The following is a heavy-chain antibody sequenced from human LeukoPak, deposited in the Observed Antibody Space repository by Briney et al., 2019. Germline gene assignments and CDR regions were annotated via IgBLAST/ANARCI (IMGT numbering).Heavy chain of an antibody. CDR3: ARAGWFGEFSTDY. CDR1: GGSFSGYY. D-gene: IGHD3-10*01. V-gene: IGHV4-34*01. CDR2: INHSGST. Sequence: PSETLSLTCAVYGGSFSGYYWSWIRQPPGKGLEWIGEINHSGSTNYNPSLKSRVTISVDTSKNQFSLKLSSVTAADTAVYYYARAGWFGEFSTDYWGQGTLVTVSS. J-gene: IGHJ4*02.